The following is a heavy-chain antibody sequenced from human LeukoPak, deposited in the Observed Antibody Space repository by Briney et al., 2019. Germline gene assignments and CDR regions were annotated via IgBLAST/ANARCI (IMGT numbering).Heavy chain of an antibody. CDR3: ARATVTYYFDY. Sequence: PSETLSLTCTVSGGSISSYYWSWIRQPPGKGLEWIGYIYHSGSTYYNPSLKSRVTISVDRSKNQFSLKLSSVTAADTAVYYCARATVTYYFDYWGQGTLVTVSS. V-gene: IGHV4-59*12. J-gene: IGHJ4*02. CDR1: GGSISSYY. D-gene: IGHD4-17*01. CDR2: IYHSGST.